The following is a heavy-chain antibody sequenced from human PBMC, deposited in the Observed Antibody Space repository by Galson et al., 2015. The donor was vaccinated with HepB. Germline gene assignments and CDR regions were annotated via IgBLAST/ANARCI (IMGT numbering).Heavy chain of an antibody. Sequence: SLRLSCAASGFTFSSYGMHWVRQAPGKGLEWVAVIWYDGSNKYYADSVKGRFTISRDNSKNTLYLQMNSLRAEDTAVYYCAKDTTGYSSSWSIYYYYGMDVWGQGTTVTVSS. CDR1: GFTFSSYG. CDR3: AKDTTGYSSSWSIYYYYGMDV. J-gene: IGHJ6*02. D-gene: IGHD6-13*01. CDR2: IWYDGSNK. V-gene: IGHV3-33*06.